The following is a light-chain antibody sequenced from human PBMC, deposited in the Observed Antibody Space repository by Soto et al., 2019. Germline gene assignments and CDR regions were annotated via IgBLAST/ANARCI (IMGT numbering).Light chain of an antibody. J-gene: IGLJ2*01. CDR2: DVT. CDR1: SSDVGGYNS. CDR3: CSYAASYTLV. Sequence: QSALAQPRSVSGSPGQSVTISCSGTSSDVGGYNSVSWYQQFPGKAPKLMIYDVTKRPSGVPDRFSGSKSGNTASLTISGLQAEDEADYYCCSYAASYTLVFGGG. V-gene: IGLV2-11*01.